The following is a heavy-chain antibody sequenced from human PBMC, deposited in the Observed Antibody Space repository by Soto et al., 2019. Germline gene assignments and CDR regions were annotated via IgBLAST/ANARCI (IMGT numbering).Heavy chain of an antibody. CDR3: ARVTIFGVVFFYYGMDV. J-gene: IGHJ6*02. D-gene: IGHD3-3*01. V-gene: IGHV1-69*01. CDR2: IIPIFGTA. Sequence: QVQLVQSGAEVKKPGSSVKVSCKASGGTFSSYAISWVRQAPGQGLEWMGGIIPIFGTANYAQKFQGRVTITADESTSTAYMELSSLRSEDTAVYYCARVTIFGVVFFYYGMDVWGQGTTVTVSS. CDR1: GGTFSSYA.